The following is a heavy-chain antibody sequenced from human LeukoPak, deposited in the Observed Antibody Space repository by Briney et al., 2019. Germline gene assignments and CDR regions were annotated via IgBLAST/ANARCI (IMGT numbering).Heavy chain of an antibody. Sequence: GASVKVSCKASGYTFTSYGISWVRQAPGQGLEWMGWISAYNGNTNYAQKLQGRVTMTTDTSTSTAYMELRSLRSDDTAVYYCARFEYYDFWSGYYTKDADFDYWGQGTLVTVSS. J-gene: IGHJ4*02. CDR2: ISAYNGNT. CDR3: ARFEYYDFWSGYYTKDADFDY. CDR1: GYTFTSYG. V-gene: IGHV1-18*01. D-gene: IGHD3-3*01.